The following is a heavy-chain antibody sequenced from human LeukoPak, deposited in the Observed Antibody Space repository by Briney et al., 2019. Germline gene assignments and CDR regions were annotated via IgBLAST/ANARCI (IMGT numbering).Heavy chain of an antibody. J-gene: IGHJ4*02. CDR3: ARGLSKYSYGYLPFDY. V-gene: IGHV1-3*02. D-gene: IGHD5-18*01. CDR2: SNAGNGNT. Sequence: EASVKVSCKASGYTFTSYAMHWVRQAPGQRLEWMGWSNAGNGNTKYSQEFQGRVTITRNTSISTAYMELSSLRSEDTAVYYCARGLSKYSYGYLPFDYWGQGTLVTVSS. CDR1: GYTFTSYA.